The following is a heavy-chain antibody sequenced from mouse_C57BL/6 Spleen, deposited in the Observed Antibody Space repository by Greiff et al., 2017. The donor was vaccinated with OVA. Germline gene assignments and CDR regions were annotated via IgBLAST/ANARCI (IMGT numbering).Heavy chain of an antibody. D-gene: IGHD4-1*01. J-gene: IGHJ2*01. CDR3: ARSGEGGLDY. CDR1: GFTFTDYY. CDR2: IRNKANGYTT. Sequence: EVKLVESGGGLVQPGGSLSLSCAASGFTFTDYYMSWVRQPPGKALEWLGFIRNKANGYTTEYSASVKGRFTISRDNSQSILYLQMNALRAEDSATYYCARSGEGGLDYWGQGTTLTVSS. V-gene: IGHV7-3*01.